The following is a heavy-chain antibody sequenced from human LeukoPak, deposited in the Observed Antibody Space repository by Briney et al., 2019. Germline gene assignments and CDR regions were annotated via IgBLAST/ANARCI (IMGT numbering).Heavy chain of an antibody. Sequence: ASVKVSCKASGYSFTNYDITWVRQAPGQGLEWMGWISTYNGNTNYEQKLQGRVTMTTDTSTSTAYMDLRSLRADDAAVYFCARSATQSPFASWGKGPL. CDR3: ARSATQSPFAS. CDR1: GYSFTNYD. CDR2: ISTYNGNT. V-gene: IGHV1-18*01. D-gene: IGHD1-26*01. J-gene: IGHJ4*02.